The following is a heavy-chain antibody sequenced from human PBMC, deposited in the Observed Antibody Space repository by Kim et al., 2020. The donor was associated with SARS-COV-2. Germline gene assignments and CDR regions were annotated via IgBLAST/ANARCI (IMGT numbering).Heavy chain of an antibody. V-gene: IGHV3-30*01. Sequence: VKGRFTISRDNSKNPLYLQMNSLRAEDTAVYYCARGGTCSGGSCPYGIDYWGQGTLVTVSS. J-gene: IGHJ4*02. D-gene: IGHD2-15*01. CDR3: ARGGTCSGGSCPYGIDY.